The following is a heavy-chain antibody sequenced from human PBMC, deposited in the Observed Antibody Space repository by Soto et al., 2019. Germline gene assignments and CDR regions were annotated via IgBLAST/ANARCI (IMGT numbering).Heavy chain of an antibody. CDR1: GGSISSYY. V-gene: IGHV4-59*08. J-gene: IGHJ3*02. D-gene: IGHD3-16*01. CDR3: ARPTVITWGGLGAFDI. Sequence: PSETLSLTCTVSGGSISSYYWSWIRQPPGKGLEWIGYIYYSGSTYYNPSLKSRVTISVDTSKNQFSLKLSSVTAADTAVYYCARPTVITWGGLGAFDIGGQGTMVTVSS. CDR2: IYYSGST.